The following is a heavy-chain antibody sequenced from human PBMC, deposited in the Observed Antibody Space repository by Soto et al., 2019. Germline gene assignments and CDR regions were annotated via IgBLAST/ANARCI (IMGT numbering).Heavy chain of an antibody. V-gene: IGHV1-69*01. CDR2: IIPIFGAA. D-gene: IGHD2-2*01. CDR1: GGTFSSYA. CDR3: ARDFTSSSSDP. J-gene: IGHJ5*02. Sequence: QVQLVQSGAEVKKPGSSVKVSCKASGGTFSSYAITWVRQAPGQGLEWMGGIIPIFGAANYAQKVQGRVTITADESLTTAYMELSSLRAEDSAVYDGARDFTSSSSDPWGQGTLVTVSS.